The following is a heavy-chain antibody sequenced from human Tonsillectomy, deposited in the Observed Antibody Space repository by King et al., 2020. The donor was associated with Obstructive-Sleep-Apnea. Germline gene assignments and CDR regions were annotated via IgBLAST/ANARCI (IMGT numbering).Heavy chain of an antibody. J-gene: IGHJ4*02. D-gene: IGHD5-18*01. Sequence: QLQESGPGLVKPSGTLSLTCVVSGGSISSSYWWSWVRQPPGKGLGWIGGMYHSGSSNYNPSLKNRVTMSVDESKNHLSLKLSSVTAADTAVYYCATSTAMALFQYWGQGTLVTVSS. V-gene: IGHV4-4*02. CDR3: ATSTAMALFQY. CDR2: MYHSGSS. CDR1: GGSISSSYW.